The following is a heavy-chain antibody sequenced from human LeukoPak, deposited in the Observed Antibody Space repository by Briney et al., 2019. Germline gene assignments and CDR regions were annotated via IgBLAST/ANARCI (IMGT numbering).Heavy chain of an antibody. Sequence: ASVKVSCKASGYTFTSYGISWVRQAPGQGLEWMGWISAYNGNTNYAQKLQGRVTMTTDTSTSTAYMELRSLRSDDTAVYYCASYSGYDSGGYFDYWGQGTLVTVSS. CDR1: GYTFTSYG. D-gene: IGHD5-12*01. V-gene: IGHV1-18*01. CDR2: ISAYNGNT. CDR3: ASYSGYDSGGYFDY. J-gene: IGHJ4*02.